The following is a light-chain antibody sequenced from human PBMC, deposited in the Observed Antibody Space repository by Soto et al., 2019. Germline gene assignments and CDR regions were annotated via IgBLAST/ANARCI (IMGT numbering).Light chain of an antibody. CDR3: QQYGSSPRIT. CDR2: GAS. J-gene: IGKJ5*01. CDR1: QSVSSSY. V-gene: IGKV3-20*01. Sequence: EIVLTQSPGTLSLSPGERATLSCRASQSVSSSYLAWYQHKPGQAPRLLIFGASSRATGIPDRFSGSGSATDFTLTISRLEPEDFAVYYCQQYGSSPRITFGQGTRLEIK.